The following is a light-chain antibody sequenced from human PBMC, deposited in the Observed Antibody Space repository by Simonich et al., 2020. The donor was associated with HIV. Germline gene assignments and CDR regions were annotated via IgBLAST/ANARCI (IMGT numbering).Light chain of an antibody. Sequence: DIQMTQSPSSLSASVGDRVTITCKASQDISNYLNWYQQKPGKAPKLLIYTASNLEEGVPSRFSGSGSGTDFTFTISSLQPEDIATYYCQQYDNLPWTFGQGTKVEIK. CDR2: TAS. V-gene: IGKV1-33*01. CDR3: QQYDNLPWT. J-gene: IGKJ1*01. CDR1: QDISNY.